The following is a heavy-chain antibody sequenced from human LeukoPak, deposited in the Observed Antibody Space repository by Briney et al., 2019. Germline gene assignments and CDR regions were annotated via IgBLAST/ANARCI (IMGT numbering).Heavy chain of an antibody. CDR2: ISGYGAST. CDR3: AKGLAVAGHFDY. Sequence: GGSLRLSCAASGFTFGTTAMSWVRQAPGKGLEWVSTISGYGASTYYADSVKGRFTISRDKSKNTLYLQMNSLRAEDTAVYYCAKGLAVAGHFDYWGQGTLVTVSS. D-gene: IGHD6-19*01. V-gene: IGHV3-23*01. J-gene: IGHJ4*02. CDR1: GFTFGTTA.